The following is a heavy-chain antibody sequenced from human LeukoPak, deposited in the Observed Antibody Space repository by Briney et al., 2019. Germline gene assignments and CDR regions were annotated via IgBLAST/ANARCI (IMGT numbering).Heavy chain of an antibody. Sequence: GGSLRLSCAASGFTVSSNYMSWVRQAPGKGLEWVSTISGDGTETFYADSVKGRFTISRDNSKNTHYLQMSSLRAEDTGIYYCAKGGHYSFFDYWGQGTLVTVSS. J-gene: IGHJ4*02. V-gene: IGHV3-23*01. CDR1: GFTVSSNY. CDR3: AKGGHYSFFDY. D-gene: IGHD4-11*01. CDR2: ISGDGTET.